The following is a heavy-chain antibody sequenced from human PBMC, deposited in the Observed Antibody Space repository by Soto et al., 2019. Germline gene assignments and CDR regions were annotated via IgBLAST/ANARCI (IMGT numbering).Heavy chain of an antibody. CDR2: INHSGST. Sequence: PSETMSLTCTVSGESISSYYWSWIRQPPGKGLEWIGEINHSGSTNYNPSLKSRVTISVDTSKNQFSLKLSSVTAADTAVYYCARVRVAYYGSGSYLSYYYGMDVWGQGTTVTVSS. V-gene: IGHV4-34*01. CDR3: ARVRVAYYGSGSYLSYYYGMDV. CDR1: GESISSYY. J-gene: IGHJ6*02. D-gene: IGHD3-10*01.